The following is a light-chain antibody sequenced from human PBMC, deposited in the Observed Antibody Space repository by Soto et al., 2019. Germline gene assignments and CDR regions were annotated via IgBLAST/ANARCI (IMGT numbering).Light chain of an antibody. CDR2: WAS. J-gene: IGKJ5*01. Sequence: DIVMTQSPDSLAVSLGETATINCKSSQSVLYSSNNKNYLAWYQQKPGQPPKLLIYWASTRESGVPDRFSGSGSGTDFTLNISSLQAEDVAVYYCQQYYSTPITFGQGTRLEIK. CDR3: QQYYSTPIT. V-gene: IGKV4-1*01. CDR1: QSVLYSSNNKNY.